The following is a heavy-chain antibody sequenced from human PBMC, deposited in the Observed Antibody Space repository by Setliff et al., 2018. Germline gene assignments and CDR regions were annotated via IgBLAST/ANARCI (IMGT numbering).Heavy chain of an antibody. D-gene: IGHD3-9*01. CDR3: ARQLRYFDWLHPLGYFDY. CDR1: GGSISSYY. CDR2: IYTSGST. Sequence: SETLSLTCTVSGGSISSYYWSWIRQPAGKGLGWIGRIYTSGSTYYNPSLKSRVTISVDTSKNQFSLKLSSVTAADTAVYYCARQLRYFDWLHPLGYFDYWGQGTLVTVSS. J-gene: IGHJ4*02. V-gene: IGHV4-4*07.